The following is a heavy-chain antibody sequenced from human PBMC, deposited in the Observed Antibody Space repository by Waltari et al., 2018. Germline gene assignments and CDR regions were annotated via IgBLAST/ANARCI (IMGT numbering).Heavy chain of an antibody. V-gene: IGHV3-21*01. J-gene: IGHJ4*02. CDR1: GFTFSSYG. CDR3: ARDREAYCGGDCRWGFDY. CDR2: ISSSSSYI. D-gene: IGHD2-21*02. Sequence: VQLVESGGGVVQPGRSLRLSCAASGFTFSSYGMHWVRQAPGQGLEWVSSISSSSSYIYYADSVKGRFTISRDNAKNSLYLQMNSLRAEDTAVYYCARDREAYCGGDCRWGFDYWGQGTLVTVSS.